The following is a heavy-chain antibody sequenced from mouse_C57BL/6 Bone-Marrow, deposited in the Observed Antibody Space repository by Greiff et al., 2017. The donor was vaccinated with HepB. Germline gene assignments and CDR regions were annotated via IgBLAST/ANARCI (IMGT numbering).Heavy chain of an antibody. V-gene: IGHV8-8*01. CDR1: GFSLSTFGMG. D-gene: IGHD2-3*01. J-gene: IGHJ1*03. CDR3: ARMIYDGYYWWYFDV. Sequence: QVQLKESGPGILQPSQTLSLTCSFSGFSLSTFGMGVGWIRQPSGKGLEWLAHIWWDDDKYYNPALKSRLTISKDTSKNQVFRKIANVDTADTATYYCARMIYDGYYWWYFDVWGTGTTVTVSS. CDR2: IWWDDDK.